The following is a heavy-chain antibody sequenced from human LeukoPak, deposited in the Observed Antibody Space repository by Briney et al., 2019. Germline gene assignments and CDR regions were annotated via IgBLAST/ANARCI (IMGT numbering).Heavy chain of an antibody. Sequence: ASVKVSCKASGGTFSSYAISWVRQAPGQGLEWMGRIIPILGIANYAQKFQGRVTITADKSTSTAYMELSSLRSEGTAVYYCARDGDYDILTGYYNRSYGMDVWGQGTTVTVSS. V-gene: IGHV1-69*04. CDR1: GGTFSSYA. D-gene: IGHD3-9*01. J-gene: IGHJ6*02. CDR3: ARDGDYDILTGYYNRSYGMDV. CDR2: IIPILGIA.